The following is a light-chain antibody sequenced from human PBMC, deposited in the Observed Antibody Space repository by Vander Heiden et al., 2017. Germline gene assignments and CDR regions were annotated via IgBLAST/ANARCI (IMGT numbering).Light chain of an antibody. CDR2: LGS. V-gene: IGKV2-28*01. CDR3: MQALQTPRT. CDR1: QSLLHSNGYNY. J-gene: IGKJ4*01. Sequence: TQSPLSLPVPPGEPASISCRSSQSLLHSNGYNYLDWYLQKPGQSPQLLIYLGSNRASGVPDRFSGSGSGTDFTLKISRVEAEDVGVYYCMQALQTPRTFGGGTKVEIK.